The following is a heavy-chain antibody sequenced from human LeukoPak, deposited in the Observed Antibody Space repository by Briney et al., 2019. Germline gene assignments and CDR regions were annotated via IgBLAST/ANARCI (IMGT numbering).Heavy chain of an antibody. Sequence: PGRSLRLSCAASGFTFSSYAMHWVRQAPGKGLEWVAIISYDGSNKYYADSVKGRFTISRDNSKNTLYLQMNSLRAEDTAVYYCARDRIAGAGTVPHISAFDIWGQGTMVTVSS. J-gene: IGHJ3*02. CDR3: ARDRIAGAGTVPHISAFDI. CDR1: GFTFSSYA. V-gene: IGHV3-30-3*01. D-gene: IGHD6-13*01. CDR2: ISYDGSNK.